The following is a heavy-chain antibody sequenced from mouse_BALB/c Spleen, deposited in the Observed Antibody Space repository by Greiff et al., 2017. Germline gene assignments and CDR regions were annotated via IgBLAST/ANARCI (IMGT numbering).Heavy chain of an antibody. J-gene: IGHJ3*01. D-gene: IGHD1-1*01. Sequence: EVQLVESGGGLVKPGGSLKLSCAASGFTFSDYYMYWVRQTPEKRLEWVATISDGGSYTYYPDSVKGRFTISRDNAKNNLYLQMSSLKSEDTAMYYCARGPSYGSTAWFACWGQGTLVTVSA. CDR3: ARGPSYGSTAWFAC. CDR2: ISDGGSYT. V-gene: IGHV5-4*02. CDR1: GFTFSDYY.